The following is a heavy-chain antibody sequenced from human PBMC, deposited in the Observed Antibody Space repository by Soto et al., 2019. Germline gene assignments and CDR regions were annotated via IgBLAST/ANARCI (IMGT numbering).Heavy chain of an antibody. J-gene: IGHJ4*02. V-gene: IGHV3-64D*08. CDR2: ISSNGGST. CDR3: VRPAYDSSEYYFDY. CDR1: GFTFSSYA. Sequence: EVQLVESGGGLVQPGGSLRLSCSASGFTFSSYAMHWVRQAPGKGLEYVSAISSNGGSTYYADSVKGRFTIPRDNSKNTLYLQMSSLRAEDTAVYYCVRPAYDSSEYYFDYWGQGTLVTVSS. D-gene: IGHD3-22*01.